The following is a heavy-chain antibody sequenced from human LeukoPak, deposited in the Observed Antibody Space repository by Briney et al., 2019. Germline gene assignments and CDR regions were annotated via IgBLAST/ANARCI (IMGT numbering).Heavy chain of an antibody. CDR2: ISTSGNNA. Sequence: GGSLRLSCAVSGFTFRDVAMTWVRQAPGKGLEWVSFISTSGNNAYYADSVKGRFTISRDNSKNTLSLQMNSLRVEDTAIYYCAKDIQLSTWGLGTMVTVSS. D-gene: IGHD5-24*01. J-gene: IGHJ3*01. CDR1: GFTFRDVA. V-gene: IGHV3-23*01. CDR3: AKDIQLST.